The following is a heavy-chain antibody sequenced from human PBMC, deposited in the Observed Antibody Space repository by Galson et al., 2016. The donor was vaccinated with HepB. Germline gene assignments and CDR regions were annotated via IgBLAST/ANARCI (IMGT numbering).Heavy chain of an antibody. CDR3: ARQKAVTGHFAY. CDR1: GGSIISTNW. Sequence: SETLSLTCAVSGGSIISTNWWSWVRQPPGKGLEWIGEIYHSGSTNNNPSLESRVTISVDNSKNQFSLKLRFVTTADTAVYYLARQKAVTGHFAYWGQGTLVTVSS. CDR2: IYHSGST. V-gene: IGHV4-4*02. D-gene: IGHD4-11*01. J-gene: IGHJ4*02.